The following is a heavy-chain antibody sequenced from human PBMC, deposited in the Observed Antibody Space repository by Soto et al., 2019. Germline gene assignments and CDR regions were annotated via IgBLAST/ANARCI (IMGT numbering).Heavy chain of an antibody. CDR1: GFSFSDYG. J-gene: IGHJ6*02. Sequence: QVQLVESGGGVVQPGTSLRLSCAASGFSFSDYGMLWVRQAPGKGLEWVAVIWFDGSNKYYAESVKGRFTISRDNSKNTVDLQMDRLRADDTAVYYCARRRSTVTTAWFYHAMDVWGQGTTVTVSS. CDR2: IWFDGSNK. D-gene: IGHD4-17*01. CDR3: ARRRSTVTTAWFYHAMDV. V-gene: IGHV3-33*01.